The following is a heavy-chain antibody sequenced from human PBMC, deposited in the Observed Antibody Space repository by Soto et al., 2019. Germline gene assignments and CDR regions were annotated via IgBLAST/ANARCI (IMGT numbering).Heavy chain of an antibody. V-gene: IGHV3-74*01. CDR3: ASNVAGKSPDKY. J-gene: IGHJ4*02. D-gene: IGHD6-19*01. CDR2: IHVAGSST. Sequence: EVQLVESGGGLVQPGGSLRLSCAASGITFSSNWMHWVRQAPGKGLVWVSRIHVAGSSTNYADSVKGRFTISRDNAKNTLYLQMNSLRAEDTAVYFCASNVAGKSPDKYWCQGTLVTVSS. CDR1: GITFSSNW.